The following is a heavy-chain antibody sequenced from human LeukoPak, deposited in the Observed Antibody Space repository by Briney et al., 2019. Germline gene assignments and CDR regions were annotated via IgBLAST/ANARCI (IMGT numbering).Heavy chain of an antibody. V-gene: IGHV3-23*01. CDR1: GFTFSSYA. CDR3: AKDAPVNIVVVPAANS. Sequence: GGSLRLSCAASGFTFSSYAMSWVRQAPGKGLEWVSAISGSGGSTYYADSVKGRFTISRDNSKNTLYLQMNSLRAEDAAVYYCAKDAPVNIVVVPAANSWGQGTLVTVSS. CDR2: ISGSGGST. J-gene: IGHJ4*02. D-gene: IGHD2-2*01.